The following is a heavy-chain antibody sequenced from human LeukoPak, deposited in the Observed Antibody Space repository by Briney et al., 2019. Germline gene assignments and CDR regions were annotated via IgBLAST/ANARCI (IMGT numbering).Heavy chain of an antibody. Sequence: SGPVLVKPTETLTLTCTVSGFSVNNARMGVSWIRQPPGKALEWLAHIFSNDEKSYSTSLKSRLTISKDTSKSQVVLTMTNMDPVDTATYYRARLFGDYYDSSGHYGGYFDYWGQGTLVTVSS. CDR2: IFSNDEK. D-gene: IGHD3-22*01. V-gene: IGHV2-26*01. J-gene: IGHJ4*02. CDR3: ARLFGDYYDSSGHYGGYFDY. CDR1: GFSVNNARMG.